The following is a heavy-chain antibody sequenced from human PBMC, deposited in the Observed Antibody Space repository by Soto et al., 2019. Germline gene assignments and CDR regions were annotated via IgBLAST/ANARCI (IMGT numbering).Heavy chain of an antibody. CDR2: VKSKNDGGTT. CDR3: TTDSYITSIIVRFDY. Sequence: PGGTLRLSCAASGFTFSNAWINWVRQAPGKGLEWVGRVKSKNDGGTTDFAAPVKGGFAISRDDPKNMVYLEMNSLQTEDTAIYYCTTDSYITSIIVRFDYWGHGTLVTVSS. V-gene: IGHV3-15*07. D-gene: IGHD3-22*01. J-gene: IGHJ4*01. CDR1: GFTFSNAW.